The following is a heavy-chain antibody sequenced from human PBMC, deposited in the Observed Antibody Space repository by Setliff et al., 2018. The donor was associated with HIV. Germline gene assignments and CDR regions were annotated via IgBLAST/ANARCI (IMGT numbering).Heavy chain of an antibody. D-gene: IGHD1-7*01. CDR1: GFTFSSYE. V-gene: IGHV3-48*03. Sequence: PGGSLRLSCAASGFTFSSYEMDWFRQAPGKGLEWVSYITGSSDTINYADSVKGRFTISRDNAKNSLYLQMNTLRAEDTAVYYCAREGITGTTLHPYWGQGTLVTVSS. J-gene: IGHJ4*02. CDR3: AREGITGTTLHPY. CDR2: ITGSSDTI.